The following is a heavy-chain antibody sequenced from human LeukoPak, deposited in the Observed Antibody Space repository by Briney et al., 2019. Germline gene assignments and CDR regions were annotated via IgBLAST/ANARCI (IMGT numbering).Heavy chain of an antibody. CDR1: GFTFSSYS. Sequence: PGGSLRLSCAASGFTFSSYSMNWVRQAPGKGLEWVSYISSSANTIYYADSVKGRFTISVDNAKNSLYLQMNSLRDEYTAVYYCARDHRYTFDYWGQGTLVAVSS. CDR3: ARDHRYTFDY. D-gene: IGHD5-24*01. J-gene: IGHJ4*02. V-gene: IGHV3-48*02. CDR2: ISSSANTI.